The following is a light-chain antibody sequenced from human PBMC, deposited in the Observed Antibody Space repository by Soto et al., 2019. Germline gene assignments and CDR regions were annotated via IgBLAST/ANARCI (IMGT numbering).Light chain of an antibody. Sequence: DIQMTQSPSTLSASEGDRVTITCRASQSISTWLAWYQQKPGKAPKLLIYKASSSESGVPSRFSGSGFGTEFTLTISNLQPEDSATYYCQQYDTYTGAFGQGTKV. CDR2: KAS. CDR3: QQYDTYTGA. V-gene: IGKV1-5*03. CDR1: QSISTW. J-gene: IGKJ1*01.